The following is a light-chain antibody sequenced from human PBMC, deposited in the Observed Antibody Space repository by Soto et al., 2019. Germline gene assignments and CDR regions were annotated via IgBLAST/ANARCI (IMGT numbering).Light chain of an antibody. V-gene: IGKV3-20*01. J-gene: IGKJ4*01. CDR3: QQYGF. Sequence: EIVLTQSPGTLSLSPGERATLSCRASQSVTSSYLAWYQQKPGQAPRLLIYGASSRATGIPDRFSGSGSGTDFPLTISRLEPEDFAVYYCQQYGFFGGGTKVEIK. CDR2: GAS. CDR1: QSVTSSY.